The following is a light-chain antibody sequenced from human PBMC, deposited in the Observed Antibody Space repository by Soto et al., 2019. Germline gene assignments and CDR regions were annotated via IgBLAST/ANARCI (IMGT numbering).Light chain of an antibody. CDR1: QTVRNNY. CDR2: DAS. V-gene: IGKV3-20*01. Sequence: EFVLTQSPGTLSLSPGERATLSCRASQTVRNNYLAWYQQKPGQAPRLLIYDASSRATGIPDRFSGSGSGTEFTLTISSLQSEDFAVYSCQQYNNWPITFGQGTRLEIK. CDR3: QQYNNWPIT. J-gene: IGKJ5*01.